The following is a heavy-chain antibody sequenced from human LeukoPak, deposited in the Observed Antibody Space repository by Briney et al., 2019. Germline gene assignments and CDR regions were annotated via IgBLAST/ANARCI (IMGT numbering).Heavy chain of an antibody. V-gene: IGHV3-7*01. CDR2: IKQDGSEK. Sequence: PGGSLRLSCAASGFTFSSYWMSWVRQAPGKGLEWVANIKQDGSEKYYVDSVKGRFTISRDNAKNSLYLQMNSLRAEDTAVYYCARVGGRFLEWLWSYYYYMDVWGKGTTVTVSS. J-gene: IGHJ6*03. D-gene: IGHD3-3*01. CDR1: GFTFSSYW. CDR3: ARVGGRFLEWLWSYYYYMDV.